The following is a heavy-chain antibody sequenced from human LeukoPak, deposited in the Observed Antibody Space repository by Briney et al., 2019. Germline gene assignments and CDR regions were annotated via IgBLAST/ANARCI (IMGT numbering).Heavy chain of an antibody. D-gene: IGHD4-11*01. Sequence: PGGSLRLSCTVSGFTVSSNSMSWVRQAPGKGLEWVSFIYSGGSTHYSDSVKGRFTISRDNAKNSLYLQMNSLRAEDTAVYYCARGWAVTTLIQSYYYYYMDVWGKGTTATVSS. CDR2: IYSGGST. J-gene: IGHJ6*03. V-gene: IGHV3-53*01. CDR1: GFTVSSNS. CDR3: ARGWAVTTLIQSYYYYYMDV.